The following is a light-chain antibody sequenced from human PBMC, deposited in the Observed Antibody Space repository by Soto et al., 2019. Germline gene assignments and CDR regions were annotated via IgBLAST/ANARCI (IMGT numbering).Light chain of an antibody. J-gene: IGLJ2*01. CDR3: GSWDTSLSAGV. CDR1: NSNIGNNF. Sequence: QSVLTQPPSVSAAPGQKVTISCSGSNSNIGNNFVSWYQHLPGTAPKLLIYDNNKRPSGIPARFSGSKSGTSATLGITGLQTGDEAGYYCGSWDTSLSAGVFGGGTKVTVL. V-gene: IGLV1-51*01. CDR2: DNN.